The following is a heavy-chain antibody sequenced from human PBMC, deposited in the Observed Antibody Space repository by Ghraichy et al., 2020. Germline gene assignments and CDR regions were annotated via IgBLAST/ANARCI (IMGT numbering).Heavy chain of an antibody. CDR2: ISSSSSYI. D-gene: IGHD3-3*01. CDR1: GFTFSSYS. Sequence: GESLNISCAASGFTFSSYSMNWVRQAPGKGLEWVSSISSSSSYIYYADSVKGRFTISRDNAKNSLYLQMNSLRAEDTAVYYCARDRDQLRFLEWLSSLYYYYGMDVWGQGTTVTVSS. CDR3: ARDRDQLRFLEWLSSLYYYYGMDV. J-gene: IGHJ6*02. V-gene: IGHV3-21*01.